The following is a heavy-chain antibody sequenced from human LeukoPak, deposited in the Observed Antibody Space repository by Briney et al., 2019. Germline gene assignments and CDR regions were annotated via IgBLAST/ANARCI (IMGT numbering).Heavy chain of an antibody. Sequence: SETLSLTCTVSGGSISIGGYYWSWIRQHPGKCLEWIGYIYYNGNTYYNPSLKSRLTISGDMSENQFSLKLTSVTAADTAVYFCVRNFDSYNAFDIWGQGTMVTVSS. CDR1: GGSISIGGYY. D-gene: IGHD3-10*01. V-gene: IGHV4-31*03. CDR3: VRNFDSYNAFDI. J-gene: IGHJ3*02. CDR2: IYYNGNT.